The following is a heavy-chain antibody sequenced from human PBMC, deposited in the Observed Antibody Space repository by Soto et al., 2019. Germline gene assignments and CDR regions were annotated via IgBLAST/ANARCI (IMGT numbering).Heavy chain of an antibody. CDR2: IYPGDSDT. CDR1: GYRFTSYW. V-gene: IGHV5-51*01. D-gene: IGHD6-13*01. J-gene: IGHJ6*02. CDR3: ARHGGLAAALYYSYYGMDV. Sequence: GESLKISLKGSGYRFTSYWIGLVRQMPGKALEWMVIIYPGDSDTIYSRSFQGQVSTSADKSISTAYLPCTSLKAPDTTTYYCARHGGLAAALYYSYYGMDVCGQGTTVTAP.